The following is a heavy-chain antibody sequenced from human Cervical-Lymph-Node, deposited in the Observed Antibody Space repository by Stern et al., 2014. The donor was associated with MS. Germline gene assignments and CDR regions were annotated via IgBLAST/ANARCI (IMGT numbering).Heavy chain of an antibody. V-gene: IGHV3-30*18. CDR2: ISYDGSNK. Sequence: QVQLVESGGGVVQPGRSLRLSCAASGFTFSSYGMHWVRQAPGKGLEWVAVISYDGSNKYYVDYVKGRFTISRDNSKNTLYLQMNSLRAEDTAVYYCAKDTEWELLDSYYYYGMDVWGQGTTVTVSS. J-gene: IGHJ6*02. D-gene: IGHD1-26*01. CDR1: GFTFSSYG. CDR3: AKDTEWELLDSYYYYGMDV.